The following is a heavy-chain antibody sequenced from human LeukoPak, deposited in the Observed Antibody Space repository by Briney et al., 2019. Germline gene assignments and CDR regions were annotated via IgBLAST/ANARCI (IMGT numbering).Heavy chain of an antibody. V-gene: IGHV3-30*18. CDR3: AKEGRPGSIAVAGANWFDP. CDR1: GFTFSSYG. CDR2: ISYDGSNK. D-gene: IGHD6-19*01. Sequence: GRSLRLSCAASGFTFSSYGMHWVRQAPGKGLEWVAVISYDGSNKYYADSVKGRFTISRDNSKNTLYLQMNSLRAEDTAVYYCAKEGRPGSIAVAGANWFDPWGQGTLVTVSS. J-gene: IGHJ5*02.